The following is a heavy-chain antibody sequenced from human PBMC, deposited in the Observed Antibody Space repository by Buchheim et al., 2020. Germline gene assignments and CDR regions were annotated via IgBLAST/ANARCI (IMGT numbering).Heavy chain of an antibody. CDR3: ARGRLSVGATLYYYGVDV. Sequence: EVQLLESGGGFVQPGGSLRLSCAASGFTFTTYSMNWVRQAPGKGLEWLSYISSSGSSIYYADSVKGRFSISRDNAKKSLYLQMNSLRDEDTAVYYCARGRLSVGATLYYYGVDVWGQGTT. D-gene: IGHD1-26*01. V-gene: IGHV3-48*02. CDR2: ISSSGSSI. J-gene: IGHJ6*02. CDR1: GFTFTTYS.